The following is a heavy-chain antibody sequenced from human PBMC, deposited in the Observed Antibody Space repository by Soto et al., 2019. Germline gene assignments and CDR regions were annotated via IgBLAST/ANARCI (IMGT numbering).Heavy chain of an antibody. Sequence: EASVKVSCKASGYTFTSYAMHWVRQAPGQRLEWMGWINAGNGNTKYSQKFQGRVTITRDTSASTAYMELSSLRSEDTAVYYCAREAYGKLSAFDIWGQGTMVTVSS. CDR1: GYTFTSYA. J-gene: IGHJ3*02. D-gene: IGHD4-17*01. V-gene: IGHV1-3*01. CDR3: AREAYGKLSAFDI. CDR2: INAGNGNT.